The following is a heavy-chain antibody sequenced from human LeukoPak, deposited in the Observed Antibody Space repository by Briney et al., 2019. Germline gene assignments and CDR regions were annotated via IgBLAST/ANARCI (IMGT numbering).Heavy chain of an antibody. CDR2: ISGSGGRT. V-gene: IGHV3-23*01. J-gene: IGHJ4*02. CDR3: AKDHPTSLLAAAGPVDY. D-gene: IGHD6-13*01. Sequence: PGGSLRLSCAASGFTFSRYAMSWVRQAPGKGLEWVAAISGSGGRTYYADSVKGRFTISRDNAKKTVYVQMNRLRAGDTAVYYCAKDHPTSLLAAAGPVDYWGQGTLVTVSS. CDR1: GFTFSRYA.